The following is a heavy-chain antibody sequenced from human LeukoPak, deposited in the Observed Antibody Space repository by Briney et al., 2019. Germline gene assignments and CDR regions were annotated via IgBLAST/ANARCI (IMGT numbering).Heavy chain of an antibody. J-gene: IGHJ4*02. CDR2: IKGDGSET. Sequence: GGSLRLSCAASGFTFSSYWMTWVRQAPGKGLEWVAYIKGDGSETSYVDSVKGRFTISRDNAENSLYLQMNSLRAEDTALYYCAVWYVDYWGQGTLVTVSS. CDR3: AVWYVDY. CDR1: GFTFSSYW. V-gene: IGHV3-7*01.